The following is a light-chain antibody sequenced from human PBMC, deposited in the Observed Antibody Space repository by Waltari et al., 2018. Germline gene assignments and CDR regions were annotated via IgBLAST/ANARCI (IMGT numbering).Light chain of an antibody. CDR2: KVS. Sequence: DVVMTQSPLSLPVTLGQPASISCRSSQSPVSSDGNTYLNWFQQRPGQSPRRLISKVSNRDSGVPDRFSGSGSGTDFTLRISRVEAEDVGVYYCMQGIHRPWTFGPGTKVEIK. CDR3: MQGIHRPWT. CDR1: QSPVSSDGNTY. J-gene: IGKJ1*01. V-gene: IGKV2-30*01.